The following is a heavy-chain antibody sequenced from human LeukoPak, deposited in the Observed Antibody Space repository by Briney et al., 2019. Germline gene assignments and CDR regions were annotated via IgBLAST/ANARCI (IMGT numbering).Heavy chain of an antibody. CDR3: ARLGASLERDSGSLPDY. CDR2: IFYTGNT. Sequence: PSETLSLTCSVSGVYFSSSGCYWGWIRQPPGKGLEWIGSIFYTGNTYYNPSLKSRITISADTSKNQFSLELRFVTAADTAVYYCARLGASLERDSGSLPDYWGQGTLVTVSS. D-gene: IGHD3-10*01. CDR1: GVYFSSSGCY. V-gene: IGHV4-39*01. J-gene: IGHJ4*02.